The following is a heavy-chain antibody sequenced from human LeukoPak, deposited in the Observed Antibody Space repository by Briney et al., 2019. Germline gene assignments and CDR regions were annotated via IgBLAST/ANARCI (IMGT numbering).Heavy chain of an antibody. Sequence: SETLSLTCAVYGGSFSGYYWSWIRQPPGKGLEWIGEINHSGSTNYNPSLKSRVTISVDTSKNQFSLKLSSVTAADTAVYYCARVTDDYGDHYYGMDVWGQGTTVTVSS. CDR3: ARVTDDYGDHYYGMDV. D-gene: IGHD4-17*01. CDR2: INHSGST. J-gene: IGHJ6*02. CDR1: GGSFSGYY. V-gene: IGHV4-34*01.